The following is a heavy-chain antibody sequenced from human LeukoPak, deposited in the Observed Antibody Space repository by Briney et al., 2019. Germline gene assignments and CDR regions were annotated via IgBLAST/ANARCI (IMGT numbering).Heavy chain of an antibody. CDR3: ARRQGCSSTSCPPDY. V-gene: IGHV5-51*01. Sequence: GESLKISCRRSGSSFTTYWIGWVRQLPGKGLEWMGIIYPGDSDTRNTPSFQGQVTMSAHKSINTAYLQWSSLKASDTAMYYCARRQGCSSTSCPPDYWGQGTLVTGSP. J-gene: IGHJ4*02. CDR1: GSSFTTYW. CDR2: IYPGDSDT. D-gene: IGHD2-2*01.